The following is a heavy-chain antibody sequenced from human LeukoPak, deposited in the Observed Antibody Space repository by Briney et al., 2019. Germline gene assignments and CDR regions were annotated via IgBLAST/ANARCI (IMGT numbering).Heavy chain of an antibody. D-gene: IGHD6-13*01. Sequence: GRSLRLSCAASGLSFSSYGMHWVRQGPGKGLEWVAAISPDGDNEYYADSVKGRITISRDNSKNTLHLQMNSLTTDDTAVYYCAKDGPYTSSFDYWGQGTLVTVSS. CDR3: AKDGPYTSSFDY. V-gene: IGHV3-30*18. J-gene: IGHJ4*02. CDR2: ISPDGDNE. CDR1: GLSFSSYG.